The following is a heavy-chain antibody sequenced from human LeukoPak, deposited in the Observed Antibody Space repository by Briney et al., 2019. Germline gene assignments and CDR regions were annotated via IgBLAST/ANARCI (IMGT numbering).Heavy chain of an antibody. Sequence: SVKVSCKASGGTFSSYAISWVRQAPGQGLEWMGGIIPIFGTANYAQKFQGRVTITADESTSTAYMELSSLRSEDTAVYYCASGGSYSRYYYYYMDVWGKGTTVTVSS. D-gene: IGHD1-26*01. CDR3: ASGGSYSRYYYYYMDV. CDR2: IIPIFGTA. CDR1: GGTFSSYA. V-gene: IGHV1-69*13. J-gene: IGHJ6*03.